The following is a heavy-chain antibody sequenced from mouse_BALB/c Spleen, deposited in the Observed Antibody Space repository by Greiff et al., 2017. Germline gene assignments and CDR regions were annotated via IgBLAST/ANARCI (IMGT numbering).Heavy chain of an antibody. CDR3: ARHGYYYGSSYPWFAY. D-gene: IGHD1-1*01. Sequence: EVMLVESGGGLVKPGGSLKLSCAASGFAFSSYDMSWVRQTPEKRLEWVAYISSGGGSTYYPDTVKGRFTISRDNAKNTLYLQMSSLKSEDTAMYYCARHGYYYGSSYPWFAYWGQGTLVTVSA. V-gene: IGHV5-12-1*01. CDR1: GFAFSSYD. CDR2: ISSGGGST. J-gene: IGHJ3*01.